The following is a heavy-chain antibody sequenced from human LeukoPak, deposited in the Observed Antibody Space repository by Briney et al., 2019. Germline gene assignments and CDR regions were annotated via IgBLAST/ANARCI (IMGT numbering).Heavy chain of an antibody. CDR3: ARGWSTGQIAAAGSDDAFDI. D-gene: IGHD6-13*01. CDR1: GGSISSDGYY. Sequence: SETLSLTCTVSGGSISSDGYYWSWIRQHPGKGLEWIGYIYYSGSTYYNPSLKSRVTISVDTSKNQFSLKLSSVTAADTAVYYCARGWSTGQIAAAGSDDAFDIWGQGTMVTVSS. J-gene: IGHJ3*02. V-gene: IGHV4-31*03. CDR2: IYYSGST.